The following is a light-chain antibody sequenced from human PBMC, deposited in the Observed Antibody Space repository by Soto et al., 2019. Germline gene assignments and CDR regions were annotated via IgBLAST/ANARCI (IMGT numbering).Light chain of an antibody. J-gene: IGKJ2*01. CDR2: AAS. V-gene: IGKV1-39*01. CDR3: PQSYRTPYT. CDR1: QSSGNY. Sequence: DIQMTQSPSSLSASIGDRVTITCRASQSSGNYLNWYQQKPGKAPKLLIYAASSLQGGVPSRFSGGGSGTDFTLTISSLQLEDSATYYCPQSYRTPYTFGQGTNLEIK.